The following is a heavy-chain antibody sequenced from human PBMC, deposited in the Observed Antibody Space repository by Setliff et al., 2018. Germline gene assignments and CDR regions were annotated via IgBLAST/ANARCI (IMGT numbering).Heavy chain of an antibody. CDR2: VNPASGGT. J-gene: IGHJ4*02. Sequence: ASVKVSCKAFGYTFTDYYIHWVRQAPGQGLEWMGRVNPASGGTNYAQRFQCRVSMTRDTSITTAYMELTRLTSDDTAVYYCAIGGMDFYGSGNSFLAPDSWGQGTLVTVSS. CDR3: AIGGMDFYGSGNSFLAPDS. D-gene: IGHD3-10*01. V-gene: IGHV1-2*06. CDR1: GYTFTDYY.